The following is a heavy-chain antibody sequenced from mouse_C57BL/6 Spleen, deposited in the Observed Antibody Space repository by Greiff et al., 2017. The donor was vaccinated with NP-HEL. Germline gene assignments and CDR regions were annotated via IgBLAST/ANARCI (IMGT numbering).Heavy chain of an antibody. Sequence: VQLQQSGPELVKPGASVKISCKASGYAFSSSWMNWVKQRPGKGLEWIGRIYPGDGDTNYNGKFKGKATLTADKSSSTAYMQLSSLTSEDSAVYFCAREGVYYDYDASYFDVWGTGTTVTVSS. CDR3: AREGVYYDYDASYFDV. J-gene: IGHJ1*03. V-gene: IGHV1-82*01. CDR1: GYAFSSSW. CDR2: IYPGDGDT. D-gene: IGHD2-4*01.